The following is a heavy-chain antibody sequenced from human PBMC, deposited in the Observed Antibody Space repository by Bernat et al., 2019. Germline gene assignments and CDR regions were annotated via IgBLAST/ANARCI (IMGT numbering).Heavy chain of an antibody. CDR3: ARSYYYGSGSYYDY. D-gene: IGHD3-10*01. V-gene: IGHV3-66*01. CDR2: IYSGGST. Sequence: EVQLVESGGGLVQPGGSLRLSCAASGFTVSSNYMSWVRQAPGKGLEWVSVIYSGGSTYYADSVKGRFTISRDNSKNTLYLQMNSPRAEDTAVYYCARSYYYGSGSYYDYWGQGTLVTVSS. CDR1: GFTVSSNY. J-gene: IGHJ4*02.